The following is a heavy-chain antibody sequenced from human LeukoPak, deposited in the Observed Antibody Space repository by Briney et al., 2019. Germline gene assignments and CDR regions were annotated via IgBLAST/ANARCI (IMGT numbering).Heavy chain of an antibody. CDR3: ARSNVDTAMVSWLDY. J-gene: IGHJ4*02. V-gene: IGHV1-46*01. D-gene: IGHD5-18*01. CDR1: GYNFTSYY. Sequence: ASVKISCKASGYNFTSYYMHWVQQAPGQGLEWMGIINPSGGSTSYAQKFQGRVTMTRDTSTSTVYMELSSLRSEDTAVYYCARSNVDTAMVSWLDYWGQGTLVTVSS. CDR2: INPSGGST.